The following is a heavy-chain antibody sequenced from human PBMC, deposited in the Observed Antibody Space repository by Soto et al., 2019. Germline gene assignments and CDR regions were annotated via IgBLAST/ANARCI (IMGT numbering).Heavy chain of an antibody. V-gene: IGHV5-51*01. Sequence: GESLKISCRGSGYSVTNYWITWVRQVPGKGLEWMGIIFPGDSDTRYSPSFQGQVTISADMSINTAYLQWSSLKASDTAMYYWARHSNLLASGDNGDYGWNEPWGQGTLVTVSS. D-gene: IGHD4-17*01. CDR1: GYSVTNYW. CDR3: ARHSNLLASGDNGDYGWNEP. J-gene: IGHJ5*02. CDR2: IFPGDSDT.